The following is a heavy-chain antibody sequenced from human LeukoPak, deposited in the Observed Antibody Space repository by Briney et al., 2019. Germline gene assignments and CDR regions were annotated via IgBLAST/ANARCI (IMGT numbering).Heavy chain of an antibody. D-gene: IGHD3-22*01. Sequence: GGSLRLSCAASGFTFSDYYMTWIRQAPGKGLEWISYISSSGSYTNYADSLKGRFTISRDNAKNSLYLQMNSLRAEDTAVYYCARDRYYDSFGPADYWGQGTLVTVSS. CDR3: ARDRYYDSFGPADY. CDR2: ISSSGSYT. CDR1: GFTFSDYY. V-gene: IGHV3-11*05. J-gene: IGHJ4*02.